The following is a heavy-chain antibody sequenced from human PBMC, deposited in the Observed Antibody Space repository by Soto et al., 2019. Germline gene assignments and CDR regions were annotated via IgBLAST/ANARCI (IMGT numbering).Heavy chain of an antibody. CDR2: IIPVFVKP. CDR1: GGTFSTYA. CDR3: ARHWGFGTGYYFDF. V-gene: IGHV1-69*01. D-gene: IGHD3-10*01. Sequence: QVQLVQSGAEVXXXXXXVKVSCKASGGTFSTYAISWVRQAPGQGLEWMGGIIPVFVKPKYAQKFQGRVTITADESASTVYLELSSLRSEDTAVYYCARHWGFGTGYYFDFWGQGTLVTVSS. J-gene: IGHJ4*02.